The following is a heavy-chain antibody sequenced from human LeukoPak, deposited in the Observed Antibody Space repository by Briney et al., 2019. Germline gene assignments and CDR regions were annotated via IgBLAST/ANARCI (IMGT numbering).Heavy chain of an antibody. Sequence: SETLSLTCTVSGGSISSYYCSWIRQPAGKGLEWIGRIQISGSTNYNPSLKSRVTMSVDTSKNQFSLKLSSVTAADTAVYYCARNFPGVGCSGGSCYDYWGQGTLVTVSS. V-gene: IGHV4-4*07. D-gene: IGHD2-15*01. J-gene: IGHJ4*02. CDR2: IQISGST. CDR3: ARNFPGVGCSGGSCYDY. CDR1: GGSISSYY.